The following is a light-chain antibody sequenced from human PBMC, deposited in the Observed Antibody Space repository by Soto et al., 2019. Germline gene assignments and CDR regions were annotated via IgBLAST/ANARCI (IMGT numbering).Light chain of an antibody. Sequence: QSALTQPASVSGSPGQSITISCTGTSSDVGSYNLVSWYQHHPGTAPKLMIYEGSKRPSGISNRFSGSKSGNTASLTISGLQAEDEADYYCCSYAGTSTLVFGGGTKLTVL. J-gene: IGLJ3*02. V-gene: IGLV2-23*01. CDR2: EGS. CDR3: CSYAGTSTLV. CDR1: SSDVGSYNL.